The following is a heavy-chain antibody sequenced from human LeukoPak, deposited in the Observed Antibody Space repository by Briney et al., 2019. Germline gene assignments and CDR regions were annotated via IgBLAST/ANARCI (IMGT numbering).Heavy chain of an antibody. J-gene: IGHJ4*02. CDR2: ISGSGNAK. CDR1: GFSFSSYS. D-gene: IGHD2-2*01. CDR3: ARDYLYAFDY. V-gene: IGHV3-48*01. Sequence: PGGSLRFSCAASGFSFSSYSMNWVRQAPGKGLEWVSYISGSGNAKHYTDSVKGRFTISRDNAKNALYLQMNSLRAEDTAVYFCARDYLYAFDYWGQGTLVTVSS.